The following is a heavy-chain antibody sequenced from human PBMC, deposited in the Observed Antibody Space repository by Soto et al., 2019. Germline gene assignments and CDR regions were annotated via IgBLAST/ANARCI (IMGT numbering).Heavy chain of an antibody. CDR2: ISGSGGST. D-gene: IGHD3-3*01. Sequence: GGSLRLSCAASGFTFSSYAMSWVRQAPGKGLEWVSAISGSGGSTYYADSVKGRFTISRDNSKNTLYLQMNSLRAEDTAVYYCAKTGPTYYDFWSGLSAPFWGQGTLVTVSS. J-gene: IGHJ4*02. CDR1: GFTFSSYA. CDR3: AKTGPTYYDFWSGLSAPF. V-gene: IGHV3-23*01.